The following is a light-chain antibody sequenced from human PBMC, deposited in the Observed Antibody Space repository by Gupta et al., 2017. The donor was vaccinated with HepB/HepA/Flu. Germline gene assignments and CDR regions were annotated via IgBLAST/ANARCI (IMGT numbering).Light chain of an antibody. CDR3: SSYKSSNTVV. Sequence: QSALTQPASVSGSPGQSITISCTGTSSDVGGYNYVSWYQQHPGKAPKLMIYDVNNRPSRVSNRFSASKSGNTASLTISGLQAEDEADYYCSSYKSSNTVVFGGGTKLTVL. V-gene: IGLV2-14*01. CDR2: DVN. J-gene: IGLJ2*01. CDR1: SSDVGGYNY.